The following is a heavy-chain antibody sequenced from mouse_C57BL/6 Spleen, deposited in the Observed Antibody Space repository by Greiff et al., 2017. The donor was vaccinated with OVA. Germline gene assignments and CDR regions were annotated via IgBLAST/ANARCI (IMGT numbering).Heavy chain of an antibody. J-gene: IGHJ3*01. D-gene: IGHD2-2*01. CDR3: ARGVYGYDGAWFAY. CDR1: GYAFSSSW. Sequence: QVQLQQSGPDLVKPGASVKISCKASGYAFSSSWMNWVKQRPGKGLEWIGRIYPGDGDTNYNGKFKGKATLTADKSSSTAYMQLSSLTSEDSAVYFCARGVYGYDGAWFAYWGQGTLVTVSA. V-gene: IGHV1-82*01. CDR2: IYPGDGDT.